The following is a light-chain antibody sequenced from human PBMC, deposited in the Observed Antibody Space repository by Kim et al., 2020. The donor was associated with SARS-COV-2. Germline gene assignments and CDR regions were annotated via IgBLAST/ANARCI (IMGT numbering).Light chain of an antibody. V-gene: IGLV3-1*01. J-gene: IGLJ2*01. Sequence: SVAPGQTTSITCSGDQEGEKYLSWYQQKTGESPVLVLYQDDKRPSGIPDRFSGSNSGNTATLTICETQAMDEADYYCQAWATDSVVFGGGTQLTVL. CDR1: QEGEKY. CDR2: QDD. CDR3: QAWATDSVV.